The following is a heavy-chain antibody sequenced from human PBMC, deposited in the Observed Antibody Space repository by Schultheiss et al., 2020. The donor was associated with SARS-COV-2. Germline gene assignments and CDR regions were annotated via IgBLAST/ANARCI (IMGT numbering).Heavy chain of an antibody. CDR2: ISGSGGST. D-gene: IGHD2-2*01. J-gene: IGHJ3*02. Sequence: GGSLRLSCAASGFTFSSYAMSWVRQAPGKGLEWVSAISGSGGSTYYADSVKGRFTTSRDNSKNTLYLQMNSLRAEDTAVYYCANHVVPAASRAPRRAFDIWGQGTMVTVSS. CDR1: GFTFSSYA. CDR3: ANHVVPAASRAPRRAFDI. V-gene: IGHV3-23*01.